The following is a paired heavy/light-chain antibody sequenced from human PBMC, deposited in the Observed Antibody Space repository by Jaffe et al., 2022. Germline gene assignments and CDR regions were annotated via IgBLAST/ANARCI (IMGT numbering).Heavy chain of an antibody. D-gene: IGHD2-8*02. V-gene: IGHV3-11*01. CDR2: VSSSGSTV. CDR1: GFTFSDYY. J-gene: IGHJ4*02. CDR3: ARAQEDVVLVVYAVQSYYFDF. Sequence: QVQLVESGGGLVQPGGSLRLSCAASGFTFSDYYMGWIRQTPGKGLEWLSYVSSSGSTVYYADSVRGRFTISRDNAKNSLFLQMNSLRAEDTAVYYCARAQEDVVLVVYAVQSYYFDFWGQGTLVTVSS.
Light chain of an antibody. J-gene: IGLJ2*01. CDR1: ALPKQY. Sequence: SSELTQPPSVSVSPGQTARITCSGDALPKQYAYWYQQKPGQAPVLVIYKDSERPSGIPERFSGSSSGTTVTLTISGVQAEDEADYYCQSADSSGICVVFGEGTKLTVL. CDR2: KDS. CDR3: QSADSSGICVV. V-gene: IGLV3-25*03.